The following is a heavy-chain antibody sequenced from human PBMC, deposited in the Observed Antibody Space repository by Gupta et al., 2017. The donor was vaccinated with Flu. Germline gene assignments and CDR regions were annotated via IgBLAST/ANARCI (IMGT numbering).Heavy chain of an antibody. CDR1: GFAFNTYW. D-gene: IGHD3-22*01. Sequence: EVQLVESGGGLVQPGGSLRLSCEASGFAFNTYWMTWVRQAPGKGLEWVANIKHDETEKSYLDSVKGRFTISRDNAKNSLYLQMHSLRVEDTAVYYCARDVSPVIDNVWYDVFDIWGQGTLVTVSS. J-gene: IGHJ3*02. V-gene: IGHV3-7*01. CDR3: ARDVSPVIDNVWYDVFDI. CDR2: IKHDETEK.